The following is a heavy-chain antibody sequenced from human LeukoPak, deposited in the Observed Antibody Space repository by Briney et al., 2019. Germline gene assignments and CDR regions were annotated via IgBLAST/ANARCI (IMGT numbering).Heavy chain of an antibody. CDR1: GYTFTSYD. V-gene: IGHV7-4-1*02. J-gene: IGHJ4*02. D-gene: IGHD3-22*01. Sequence: GASVKVSCKASGYTFTSYDINWVRQATGQGLEWMGWINTNTGNPTYAQGFTGRFVFSLDTSVSTAYLQISSLKAEDTAVYYCARGFNYDSSGLSDYWGQGTLVTVSS. CDR3: ARGFNYDSSGLSDY. CDR2: INTNTGNP.